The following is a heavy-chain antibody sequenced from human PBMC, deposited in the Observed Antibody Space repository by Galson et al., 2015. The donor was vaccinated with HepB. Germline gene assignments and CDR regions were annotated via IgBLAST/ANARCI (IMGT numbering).Heavy chain of an antibody. D-gene: IGHD3-10*01. V-gene: IGHV5-51*01. CDR2: IYPGDSDT. J-gene: IGHJ3*01. CDR3: ARQMIRGVFTDAFDV. CDR1: GYSFPNYW. Sequence: QSGAEVKKPGESLNISCKGSGYSFPNYWIGWVRRVPGKGLELMGIIYPGDSDTRYSPSFQGQVTISAAKSINTAYLQWSSLKASDTAMYYCARQMIRGVFTDAFDVWGQATMVTVSS.